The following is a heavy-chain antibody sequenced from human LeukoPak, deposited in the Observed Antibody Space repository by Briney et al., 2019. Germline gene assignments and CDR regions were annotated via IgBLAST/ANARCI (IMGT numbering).Heavy chain of an antibody. CDR3: ARYTPYYYYYMDV. CDR2: ISSSSSTI. J-gene: IGHJ6*03. V-gene: IGHV3-48*01. Sequence: GGSLRLSCAAPGFTFSSYEMNWVRQAPGKGLEWVSYISSSSSTIYYADSVKGRFTISRDNAKNSLYLQMNSLRAEDTAVYYCARYTPYYYYYMDVWGKGTTVTVSS. D-gene: IGHD1-1*01. CDR1: GFTFSSYE.